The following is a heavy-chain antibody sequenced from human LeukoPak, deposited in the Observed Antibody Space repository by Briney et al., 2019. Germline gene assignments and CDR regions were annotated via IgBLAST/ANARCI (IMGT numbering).Heavy chain of an antibody. Sequence: SQTLSLTCTVSGGSISSGDYYWSWIRQPPGKGLEWIGYIYYSGSTYYNPSLKSRVTISVDTSKNQFSLKLSSVTAADTAVYYCARAIVGATNFDYWGQGTLVTVFS. CDR3: ARAIVGATNFDY. CDR2: IYYSGST. J-gene: IGHJ4*02. V-gene: IGHV4-30-4*01. D-gene: IGHD1-26*01. CDR1: GGSISSGDYY.